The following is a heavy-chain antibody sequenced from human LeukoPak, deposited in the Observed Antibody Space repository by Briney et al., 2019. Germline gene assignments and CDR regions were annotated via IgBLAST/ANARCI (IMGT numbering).Heavy chain of an antibody. D-gene: IGHD2-2*01. V-gene: IGHV3-20*04. CDR2: INWNGGST. CDR3: ARAGSTQARRYYMDV. Sequence: SGGSLRLSCAASGFTFDDYGMSWVRQAPGKGLEWVSGINWNGGSTGYADSVKGRFTISRDNAKNSLYLQMNSLRAEDTALYYCARAGSTQARRYYMDVWGKGTTVTVSS. CDR1: GFTFDDYG. J-gene: IGHJ6*03.